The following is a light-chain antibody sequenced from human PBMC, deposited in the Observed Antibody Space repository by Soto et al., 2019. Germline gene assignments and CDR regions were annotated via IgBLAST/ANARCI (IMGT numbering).Light chain of an antibody. CDR1: QGVTRN. CDR2: GAS. CDR3: QQYNNWPPLT. Sequence: EIVMTQSPATLSVSPGERATLSCRASQGVTRNLAWYQQKPGQAPRLLIYGASTRATGIPARFSGSGSGTEFTLTISSLQSEDFAVYYCQQYNNWPPLTFGGGTKVDIK. J-gene: IGKJ4*01. V-gene: IGKV3-15*01.